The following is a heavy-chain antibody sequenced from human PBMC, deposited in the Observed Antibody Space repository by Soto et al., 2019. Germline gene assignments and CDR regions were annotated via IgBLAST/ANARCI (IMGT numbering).Heavy chain of an antibody. CDR3: AKDVYTALDY. D-gene: IGHD5-18*01. V-gene: IGHV3-30*18. Sequence: GGSLRLSCAAAGFHFSGYGVHWVRQAPGKGLEWVAVISYDGSNKYYADSVKGRFTISRDNSKNTLYLQMNSLRAEDTAVYYCAKDVYTALDYWGQGTLVTVSS. CDR2: ISYDGSNK. J-gene: IGHJ4*02. CDR1: GFHFSGYG.